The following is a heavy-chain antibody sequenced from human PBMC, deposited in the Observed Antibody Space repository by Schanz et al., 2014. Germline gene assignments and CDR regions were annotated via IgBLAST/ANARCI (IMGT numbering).Heavy chain of an antibody. D-gene: IGHD2-2*01. CDR1: GFTFSSYG. J-gene: IGHJ4*02. CDR3: IRGDIMVVPVAHF. CDR2: IRYDGSKK. V-gene: IGHV3-30*02. Sequence: VESGGGLVKPGGSLRLSCEASGFTFSSYGMHWVRQAPGKGLEWVTFIRYDGSKKYYVDSVKGRFTISRDNSKNTLYLQMNSLRAEDTAVYYCIRGDIMVVPVAHFWGQGILVTVSS.